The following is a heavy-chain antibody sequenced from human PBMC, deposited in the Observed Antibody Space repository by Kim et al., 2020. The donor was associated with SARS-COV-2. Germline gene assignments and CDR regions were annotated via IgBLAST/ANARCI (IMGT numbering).Heavy chain of an antibody. CDR3: ARRVVATSGPTYSWFDT. J-gene: IGHJ5*02. D-gene: IGHD6-13*01. Sequence: GESLKISCTGSGYTFSNYWIGWVRQTPGKGLQWIGFIYPGDSDTRYSPSFQGQVTISVDKSINTAYLQWSSLRASDTAKYYCARRVVATSGPTYSWFDTWGQGVLVTVSS. CDR2: IYPGDSDT. CDR1: GYTFSNYW. V-gene: IGHV5-51*01.